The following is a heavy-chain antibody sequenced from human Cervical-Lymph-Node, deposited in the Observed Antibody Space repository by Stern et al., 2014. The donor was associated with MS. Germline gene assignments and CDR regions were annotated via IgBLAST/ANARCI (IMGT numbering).Heavy chain of an antibody. CDR3: ARDRDSSGWSSLEH. J-gene: IGHJ4*02. V-gene: IGHV1-18*04. CDR1: GYTFTSYG. CDR2: ISAYNGNT. Sequence: QLEQSGAEVKKPGASVKVSCKASGYTFTSYGISWVRQAPGQGLERMGWISAYNGNTNYAQKLQGRVTMTTDTSTSTAYMELRSLRSDDTAVYYCARDRDSSGWSSLEHWGQGTLVTVSS. D-gene: IGHD6-19*01.